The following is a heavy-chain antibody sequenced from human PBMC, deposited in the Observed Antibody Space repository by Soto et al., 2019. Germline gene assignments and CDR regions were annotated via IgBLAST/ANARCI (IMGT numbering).Heavy chain of an antibody. Sequence: QVQLVESGGGVVQPGRSLRLSCGASGFTFNNHAMHWVCQAPGKGLEWVAVMSYDGRNKYYADSVKGRFTISRDNSKNTLYLQTNSVRADDTAVYYCARSRGYSNYYYYGMDVWGQGTTVTVSS. D-gene: IGHD1-1*01. V-gene: IGHV3-30*04. CDR2: MSYDGRNK. CDR1: GFTFNNHA. J-gene: IGHJ6*02. CDR3: ARSRGYSNYYYYGMDV.